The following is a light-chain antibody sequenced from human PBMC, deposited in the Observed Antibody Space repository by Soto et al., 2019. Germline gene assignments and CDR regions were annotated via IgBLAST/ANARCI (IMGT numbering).Light chain of an antibody. Sequence: EVVMTQSPATLSVSPGERATLSCRASQTVSRNLAWYQQRPGQAPRLLIYDISNRATGVPARFSGSGSETEFTLTIRSLRSEDFAVYYCQQYSEYPRTFGQGTKVDIK. CDR2: DIS. J-gene: IGKJ1*01. CDR3: QQYSEYPRT. V-gene: IGKV3-15*01. CDR1: QTVSRN.